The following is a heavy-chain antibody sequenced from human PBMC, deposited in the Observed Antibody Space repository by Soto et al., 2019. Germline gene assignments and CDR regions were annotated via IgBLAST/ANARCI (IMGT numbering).Heavy chain of an antibody. CDR2: IYYSGTT. J-gene: IGHJ3*02. D-gene: IGHD2-21*02. CDR3: ASTHIVVVTDAFDT. Sequence: GALSLTCTVACVSGSTYEWSWIRQPPGKGLEWIGYIYYSGTTNCNPSLKSRVTISVDTSKNQVSLKLSSVTAADTAVYYCASTHIVVVTDAFDTWGQATMVTVSS. V-gene: IGHV4-59*02. CDR1: CVSGSTYE.